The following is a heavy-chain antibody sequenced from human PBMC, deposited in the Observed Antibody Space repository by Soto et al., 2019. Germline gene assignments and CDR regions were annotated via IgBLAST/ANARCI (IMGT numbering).Heavy chain of an antibody. J-gene: IGHJ4*02. CDR2: IYHSGNT. CDR1: GGYISGGDFY. V-gene: IGHV4-31*03. CDR3: ARTGAVSYYDSITYYFDY. Sequence: PSETLSLTCTVSGGYISGGDFYWSWIRQHPGKGLGWIGYIYHSGNTYYNPSLEGRVTMSVDTSKNQFSLKLTSVTAADTAVFYCARTGAVSYYDSITYYFDYWGQGALVTVSS. D-gene: IGHD3-22*01.